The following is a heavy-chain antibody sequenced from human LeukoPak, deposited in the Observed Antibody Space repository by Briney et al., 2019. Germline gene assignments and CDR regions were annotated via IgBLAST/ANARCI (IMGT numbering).Heavy chain of an antibody. V-gene: IGHV3-7*03. CDR2: INHNGNVN. D-gene: IGHD1-26*01. Sequence: PGGSLRLSCGASRYTFSNYWMSWVRQAPGKGLEWVASINHNGNVNYYVDSVKGRFTISRDNAKNSLYLQMSNLRAEDTAVYYCARGGASSIPLDYWGRGTLVTVSS. CDR3: ARGGASSIPLDY. J-gene: IGHJ4*02. CDR1: RYTFSNYW.